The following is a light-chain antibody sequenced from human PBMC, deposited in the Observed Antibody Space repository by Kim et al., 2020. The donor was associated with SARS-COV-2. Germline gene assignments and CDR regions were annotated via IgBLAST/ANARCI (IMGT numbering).Light chain of an antibody. CDR3: QAWDSSRV. J-gene: IGLJ3*02. V-gene: IGLV3-1*01. CDR1: NLGDRY. CDR2: HDT. Sequence: SYELTQPPSVSVSPGQTASITCSGDNLGDRYVCWYQQKPGQSPVLVIYHDTKRPSGIPERFSGSNSGNTATLTISGTQTMEEADYYCQAWDSSRVFGGGT.